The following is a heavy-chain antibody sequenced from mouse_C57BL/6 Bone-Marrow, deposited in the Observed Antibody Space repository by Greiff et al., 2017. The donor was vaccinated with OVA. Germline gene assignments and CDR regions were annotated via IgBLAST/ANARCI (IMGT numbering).Heavy chain of an antibody. CDR1: GFTFSDFY. CDR3: ARDDYYWYFDV. CDR2: SRNKANDYTT. V-gene: IGHV7-1*01. Sequence: EVQVVASGGGLVQSCRSLRLSCATSGFTFSDFYMEWVRQAPGKGLEWIAASRNKANDYTTEYSASVKGRFIVSRDTSQSILYLQMNALNAEDTAIYYCARDDYYWYFDVWGTGTTVTVSS. J-gene: IGHJ1*03.